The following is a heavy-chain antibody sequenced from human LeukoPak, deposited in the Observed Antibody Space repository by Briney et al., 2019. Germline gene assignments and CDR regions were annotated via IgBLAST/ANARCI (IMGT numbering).Heavy chain of an antibody. D-gene: IGHD6-13*01. V-gene: IGHV4-61*02. CDR1: SGSISSSNYY. CDR2: ISTIGIT. Sequence: SQTLSLTCTVSSGSISSSNYYWSWIRQPAGKGLEWIGRISTIGITNYNPSLNSRVTISIDTSKNQFSLKLSSVTAADTAVYYCARDRWYSSSWYDYWGQGTLVTVSS. J-gene: IGHJ4*02. CDR3: ARDRWYSSSWYDY.